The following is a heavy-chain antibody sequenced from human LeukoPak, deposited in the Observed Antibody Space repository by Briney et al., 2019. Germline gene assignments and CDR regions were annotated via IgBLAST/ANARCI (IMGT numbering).Heavy chain of an antibody. V-gene: IGHV4-39*01. CDR3: ARHGPQRTSGYSDY. CDR1: GGSISSSSYY. CDR2: IYYSGST. J-gene: IGHJ4*02. Sequence: SETLSLTCTVSGGSISSSSYYWGWIRQPPGKGLEWIGSIYYSGSTNYNPSLKSRVTISVDTSKNQFSLKLSSVTAADTAVYYCARHGPQRTSGYSDYWGQGTLVTVSS. D-gene: IGHD3-22*01.